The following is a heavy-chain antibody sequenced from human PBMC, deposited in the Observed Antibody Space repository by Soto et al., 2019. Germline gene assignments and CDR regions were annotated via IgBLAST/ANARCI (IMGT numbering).Heavy chain of an antibody. CDR1: GFTFSDYY. CDR3: ARNYYYDSSGLDY. CDR2: ISSSSSYT. V-gene: IGHV3-11*03. J-gene: IGHJ4*02. Sequence: GGSLRLSCAASGFTFSDYYMSWIRQAPGKGLEWVSYISSSSSYTNYADSVKGRFTISRDNAKNSLYLQMNSLRAEDTAVYYCARNYYYDSSGLDYWGQGTLVTVSS. D-gene: IGHD3-22*01.